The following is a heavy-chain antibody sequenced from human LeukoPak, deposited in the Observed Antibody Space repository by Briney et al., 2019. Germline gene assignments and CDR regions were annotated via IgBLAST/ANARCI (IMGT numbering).Heavy chain of an antibody. V-gene: IGHV3-74*01. CDR3: AKSFGLHSANVRYAFDV. J-gene: IGHJ3*01. D-gene: IGHD3/OR15-3a*01. CDR1: GFTFSSYW. Sequence: PGGSLRLSCAASGFTFSSYWMHWVRHAPGKGLVWVSRIDNYGSTTTSADYVKGRFTISRDNAKNTLYLQMNSLRAEDTAVYYCAKSFGLHSANVRYAFDVWGQGTMATVSS. CDR2: IDNYGSTT.